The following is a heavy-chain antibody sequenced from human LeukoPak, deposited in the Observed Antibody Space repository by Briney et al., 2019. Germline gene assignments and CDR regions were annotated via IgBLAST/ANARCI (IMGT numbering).Heavy chain of an antibody. D-gene: IGHD3-22*01. CDR2: ISGDGGSA. CDR1: GFTFYDYA. V-gene: IGHV3-43*02. CDR3: AKVLGYYDSSGYYQEGGFDY. J-gene: IGHJ4*02. Sequence: GGSLRLSCAASGFTFYDYAMHWVRQAPGKGLERVSLISGDGGSAYYADSVKGRFTISRDNSKNSLYLQMNSLRTEDTALYYCAKVLGYYDSSGYYQEGGFDYWGQGTLVTVSS.